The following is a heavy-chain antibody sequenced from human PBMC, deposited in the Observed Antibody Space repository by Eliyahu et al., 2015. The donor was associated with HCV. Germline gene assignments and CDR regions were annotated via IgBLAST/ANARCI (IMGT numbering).Heavy chain of an antibody. D-gene: IGHD5-18*01. J-gene: IGHJ4*02. CDR1: GYSFTSYW. V-gene: IGHV5-10-1*03. CDR3: ARAGYSYVSTPIDY. CDR2: CARVLXXDSYT. Sequence: EVQLVQSGAEVKKPGESLRISCKGSGYSFTSYWISWVRQDPGKGPGVEGGVCARVLXXDSYTNYSPSFQGHVTISADKSISTAYLQWSSLKASDTAMYYCARAGYSYVSTPIDYWGQGTLVTVSS.